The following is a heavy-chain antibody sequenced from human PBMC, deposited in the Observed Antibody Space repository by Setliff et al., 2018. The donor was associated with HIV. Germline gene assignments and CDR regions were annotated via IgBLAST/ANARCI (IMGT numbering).Heavy chain of an antibody. CDR3: ARDPGYTSGSAFHFDY. Sequence: SETLSLTCSVSGGSMSGYYWNWIRQPAGKGLEWIGRIYSSGSTNHNPSLKSRVTMSVDTSKNQFSLSLSSVTAADTAVYFCARDPGYTSGSAFHFDYWGQGTLVTVSS. J-gene: IGHJ4*02. V-gene: IGHV4-4*07. D-gene: IGHD5-18*01. CDR2: IYSSGST. CDR1: GGSMSGYY.